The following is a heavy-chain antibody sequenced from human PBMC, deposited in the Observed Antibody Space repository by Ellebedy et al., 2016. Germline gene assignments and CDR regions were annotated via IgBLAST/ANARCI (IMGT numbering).Heavy chain of an antibody. CDR1: GGSFSGYY. CDR3: ARVSKMRGWWKNAFDI. CDR2: INHSGST. D-gene: IGHD2-15*01. V-gene: IGHV4-34*01. Sequence: SETLSLTCAVYGGSFSGYYWSWIRQPPGKGLEWIGEINHSGSTNYNPSLKSRVTISVDTSKNQFSLKLSSVTAADTAVYYCARVSKMRGWWKNAFDIWGQGTMVTVSS. J-gene: IGHJ3*02.